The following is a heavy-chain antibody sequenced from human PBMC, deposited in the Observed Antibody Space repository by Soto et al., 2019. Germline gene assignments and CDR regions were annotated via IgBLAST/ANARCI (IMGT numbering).Heavy chain of an antibody. CDR3: ASTKYASSAYDYWYLGL. Sequence: QVELVQSGAEVKKPGSSVKVSCQASEDTFRNYAISWVRQAPGQGLEWMGGIIPIFGTANYAQKFQGRVTITADTSANTVYLELSSLRSEDTAGYYCASTKYASSAYDYWYLGLWGRGTLVTVSS. CDR2: IIPIFGTA. CDR1: EDTFRNYA. V-gene: IGHV1-69*06. J-gene: IGHJ2*01. D-gene: IGHD3-22*01.